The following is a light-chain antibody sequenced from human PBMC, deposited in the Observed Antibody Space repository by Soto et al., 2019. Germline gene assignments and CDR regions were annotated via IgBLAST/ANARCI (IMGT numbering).Light chain of an antibody. Sequence: EIVLTQSPATLSLSPGERATLSCRASQSVSSYLAWYRQRPGQAPRLLIYGASSRATGIPDRFSGSGSGTDFTLTISRLEPEDFAVYYCQQYGNSRTFGQGTKVDIK. J-gene: IGKJ1*01. V-gene: IGKV3-20*01. CDR1: QSVSSY. CDR3: QQYGNSRT. CDR2: GAS.